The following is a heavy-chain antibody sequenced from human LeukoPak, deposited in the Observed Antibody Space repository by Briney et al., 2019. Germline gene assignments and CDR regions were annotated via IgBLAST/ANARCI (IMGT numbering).Heavy chain of an antibody. J-gene: IGHJ4*02. CDR2: ISYSGST. CDR1: GGSVSSTSYY. Sequence: PSETLSLTCTVSGGSVSSTSYYWGWIRQPPGKGLEWIGSISYSGSTYYNPSLKSRVTMSVDTSKNQFSLKLSSVTAADTAVYYCARTTDYWGQGTLVTVSS. D-gene: IGHD1-1*01. V-gene: IGHV4-39*01. CDR3: ARTTDY.